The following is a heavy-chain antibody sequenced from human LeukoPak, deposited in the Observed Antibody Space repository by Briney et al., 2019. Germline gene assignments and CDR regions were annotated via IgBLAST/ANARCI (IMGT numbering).Heavy chain of an antibody. CDR3: AKEVGTIPTNLLDD. CDR2: ISDSGGIT. V-gene: IGHV3-23*01. J-gene: IGHJ4*02. Sequence: SGGSLRLSCAASGFTFSSYAMSWVRQAPGGGLEWVSVISDSGGITYYADSVKGRFTISRDNSKNTLYLHMNSLRAEDTAVYYCAKEVGTIPTNLLDDWGQGTLVTVSS. D-gene: IGHD1-26*01. CDR1: GFTFSSYA.